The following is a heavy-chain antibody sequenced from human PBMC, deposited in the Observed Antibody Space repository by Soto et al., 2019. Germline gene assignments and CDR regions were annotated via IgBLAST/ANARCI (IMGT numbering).Heavy chain of an antibody. J-gene: IGHJ6*02. Sequence: EVQLLEAGGGLVQPGGSQRLSCAASGFTFSSYAMTWVRQAPGKGLEWVSTLGGSGGSTYYAASVKGRFTISRDNSKDTLYLEMNSLRGEDTAVYFCAKQQGPGTPYYYAMDVWGQGTAVTVSS. CDR3: AKQQGPGTPYYYAMDV. D-gene: IGHD1-1*01. CDR2: LGGSGGST. CDR1: GFTFSSYA. V-gene: IGHV3-23*01.